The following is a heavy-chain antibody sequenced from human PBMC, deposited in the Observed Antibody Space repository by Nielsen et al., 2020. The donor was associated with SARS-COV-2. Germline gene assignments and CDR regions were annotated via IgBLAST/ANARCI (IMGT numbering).Heavy chain of an antibody. J-gene: IGHJ3*02. CDR2: IIPIFGPA. D-gene: IGHD4-23*01. Sequence: SVKVSCKASGGTFSSYAISWVRQAPGQGLEWMGGIIPIFGPANYAQKFQGRVTITADESTSTAYMELSSLRSEDTAVYYCARSVTTVVTRGVSTFDIWGQGTMVTVSS. CDR3: ARSVTTVVTRGVSTFDI. V-gene: IGHV1-69*13. CDR1: GGTFSSYA.